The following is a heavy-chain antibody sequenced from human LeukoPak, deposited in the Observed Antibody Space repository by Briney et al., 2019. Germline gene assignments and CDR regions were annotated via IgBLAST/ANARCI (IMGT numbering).Heavy chain of an antibody. Sequence: GGSLRLSCAASGFTFSSYTMSWVGQPQGKGLEWFSSIGSGGTTYYADSVRGRFTISRDNSKNTLYLQMTSLRAEDTAVYYCAKDGGSGNRQQLGYWGQGSLVTVSS. V-gene: IGHV3-23*01. J-gene: IGHJ4*02. D-gene: IGHD6-13*01. CDR3: AKDGGSGNRQQLGY. CDR1: GFTFSSYT. CDR2: IGSGGTT.